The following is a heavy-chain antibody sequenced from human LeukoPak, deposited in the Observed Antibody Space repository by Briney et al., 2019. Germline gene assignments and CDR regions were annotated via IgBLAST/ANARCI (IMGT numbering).Heavy chain of an antibody. CDR3: AKRYGSGSHDY. D-gene: IGHD3-10*01. J-gene: IGHJ4*02. V-gene: IGHV3-23*01. CDR1: GFTFSGYW. Sequence: PGGSLRLSCAASGFTFSGYWMHWVRQAPGKGLEWVSSNSGSGGSTYYADSVKGRFTISRDNSKNTLYLQMNSLRAEDTAVYYCAKRYGSGSHDYWGQGTLVTVSS. CDR2: NSGSGGST.